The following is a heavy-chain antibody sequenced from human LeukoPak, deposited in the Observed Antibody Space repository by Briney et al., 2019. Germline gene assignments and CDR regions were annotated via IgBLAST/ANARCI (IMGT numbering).Heavy chain of an antibody. CDR3: ARDQFIHAFDI. J-gene: IGHJ3*02. V-gene: IGHV3-21*01. CDR2: IYSTTTCI. D-gene: IGHD5-24*01. Sequence: GGSLRLSCAASGFTFSSFSMNWVRQAPGKGLEWVSSIYSTTTCIYYADSVKGRFTISRDNAENSLYLQMNSLRAEDTAVYYCARDQFIHAFDIWGQGTMVTVSS. CDR1: GFTFSSFS.